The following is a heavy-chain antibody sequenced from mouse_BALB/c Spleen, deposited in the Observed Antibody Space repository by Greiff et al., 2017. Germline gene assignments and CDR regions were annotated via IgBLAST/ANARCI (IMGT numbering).Heavy chain of an antibody. CDR3: TRDSSVRDYAMDY. CDR1: GYTFTSYW. V-gene: IGHV1-5*01. J-gene: IGHJ4*01. CDR2: IYPGNSDT. Sequence: VQLQQSGTVLARPGASVKMSCKASGYTFTSYWMHWVKQRPGQGLEWIGAIYPGNSDTSYNQKFKGKAKLTAVTSTSTAYMELSSLTNEDSAVYYCTRDSSVRDYAMDYWGQGTSVTVSS.